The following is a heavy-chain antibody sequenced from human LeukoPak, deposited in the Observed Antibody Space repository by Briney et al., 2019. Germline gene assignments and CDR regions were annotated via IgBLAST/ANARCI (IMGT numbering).Heavy chain of an antibody. CDR3: ARDSTYYYDSSGFSFDY. Sequence: SVKVSCKASGGTFSSYAISWVRQAPGQGLEWMGGIIPIFGTANYAQKFQGRVTITTDESTSTAYMELSSLRSEDTAVYYCARDSTYYYDSSGFSFDYWGQGTLVTVSS. CDR1: GGTFSSYA. CDR2: IIPIFGTA. D-gene: IGHD3-22*01. J-gene: IGHJ4*02. V-gene: IGHV1-69*05.